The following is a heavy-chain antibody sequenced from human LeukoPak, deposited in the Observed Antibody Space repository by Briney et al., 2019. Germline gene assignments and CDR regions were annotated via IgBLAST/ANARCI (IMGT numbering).Heavy chain of an antibody. D-gene: IGHD6-19*01. V-gene: IGHV3-23*01. CDR3: AIGQWLAFDY. CDR2: ISGSGGST. Sequence: GGSLRLSCAASGFTFSSYGMSWVRQAPGKGLEWVSAISGSGGSTYYADSVKGRFTISRDNSKNTLYLQMNSLRAEDTAVYYCAIGQWLAFDYWGQGTLVTVSS. J-gene: IGHJ4*02. CDR1: GFTFSSYG.